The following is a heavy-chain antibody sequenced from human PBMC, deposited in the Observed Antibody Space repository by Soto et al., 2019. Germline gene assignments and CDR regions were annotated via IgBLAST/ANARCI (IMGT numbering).Heavy chain of an antibody. V-gene: IGHV5-51*01. CDR1: GYSFTSYW. CDR2: IYPGDSDT. J-gene: IGHJ5*02. Sequence: ESLKISCKGSGYSFTSYWIGWVRQMPGKGLDWMGIIYPGDSDTRYSPSFQGQVTISADKSISTAYLHWSSLKASDTAMYSCARHPVLGSSPLFDNWFDPWGQGPLVTAPQ. CDR3: ARHPVLGSSPLFDNWFDP. D-gene: IGHD6-6*01.